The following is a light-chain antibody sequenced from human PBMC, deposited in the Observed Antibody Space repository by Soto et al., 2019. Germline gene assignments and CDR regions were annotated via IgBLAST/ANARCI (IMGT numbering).Light chain of an antibody. Sequence: QSALTQPAFVSGSPGQSITISCTGTSSDVGGYDYVSWFQQHPGKAPKLIIYEVTKRPSGVPDRFSASKSGNTASLTVSGLQAEDEADYYCSSFVAGNNYWVFGGGTKLTVL. CDR2: EVT. CDR1: SSDVGGYDY. J-gene: IGLJ3*02. V-gene: IGLV2-8*01. CDR3: SSFVAGNNYWV.